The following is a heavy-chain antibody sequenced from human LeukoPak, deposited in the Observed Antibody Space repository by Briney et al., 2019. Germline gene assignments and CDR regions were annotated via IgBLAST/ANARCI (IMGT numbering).Heavy chain of an antibody. V-gene: IGHV4-59*08. CDR2: IYHSGTT. J-gene: IGHJ3*02. D-gene: IGHD3-22*01. Sequence: SETLSLTCTVSGGSISDYYWSWIRQSPGKGLEWIGYIYHSGTTNYNPSLKSRVTISVDTSKNQFSLKLSSVTAADTAVYYCARPSTYYYDSSGHGAFDIWGQGTMVTVSS. CDR1: GGSISDYY. CDR3: ARPSTYYYDSSGHGAFDI.